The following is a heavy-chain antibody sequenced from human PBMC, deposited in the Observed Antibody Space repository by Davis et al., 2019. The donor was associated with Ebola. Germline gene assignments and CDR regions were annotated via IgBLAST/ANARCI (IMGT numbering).Heavy chain of an antibody. Sequence: GGSLRLSCAASGFTFSSYWMHWVRQAPGKGLVWVSRINSDGSSTSYADSVKGRFTLSRDNAKDSLYLQMNSLRAEDTAVYYCARDSLRDGYPELDYWGQGTLVTVSS. V-gene: IGHV3-74*01. CDR2: INSDGSST. CDR1: GFTFSSYW. J-gene: IGHJ4*02. D-gene: IGHD5-24*01. CDR3: ARDSLRDGYPELDY.